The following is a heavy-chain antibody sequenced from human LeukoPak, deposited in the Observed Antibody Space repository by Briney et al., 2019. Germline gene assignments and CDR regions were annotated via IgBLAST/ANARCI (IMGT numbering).Heavy chain of an antibody. J-gene: IGHJ4*02. CDR1: GYSFTSYW. Sequence: GESLKISWKGSGYSFTSYWTGWVRQMPGKGLEWMGIIYPGDSDTRYSPSFQGQVTISADKAISTAYLQWSRLKASDTAMYYCARPSLDTGYFDYWGQGTLVTVSS. V-gene: IGHV5-51*01. CDR2: IYPGDSDT. D-gene: IGHD5-18*01. CDR3: ARPSLDTGYFDY.